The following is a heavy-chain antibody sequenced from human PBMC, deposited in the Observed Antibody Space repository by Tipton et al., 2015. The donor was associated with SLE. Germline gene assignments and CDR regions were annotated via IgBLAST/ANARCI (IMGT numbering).Heavy chain of an antibody. V-gene: IGHV3-74*01. CDR3: ARGIVIITTPYYFDY. Sequence: SLRLSCAASGFTFSSYWMHWVRQAPGKGLVWVSRINSDGSSTSYADSVKGRFTISRDNAKNTLSLQMNSMRAEDTAVYYCARGIVIITTPYYFDYWGQGTLVTVSS. J-gene: IGHJ4*02. D-gene: IGHD3-22*01. CDR1: GFTFSSYW. CDR2: INSDGSST.